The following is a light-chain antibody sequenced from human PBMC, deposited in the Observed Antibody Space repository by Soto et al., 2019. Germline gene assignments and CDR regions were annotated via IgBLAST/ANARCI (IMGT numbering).Light chain of an antibody. CDR1: QSVLYNSNNKSY. V-gene: IGKV4-1*01. CDR2: WTS. J-gene: IGKJ5*01. Sequence: DIVMTQSPASLAVSLGERATINCKSSQSVLYNSNNKSYLAWYQHKSGQPPKLLIYWTSSRESGVPDRFSGSGSETDFTLTINSLQAEDAALYFCQQYYSPPITFGQGTRLEL. CDR3: QQYYSPPIT.